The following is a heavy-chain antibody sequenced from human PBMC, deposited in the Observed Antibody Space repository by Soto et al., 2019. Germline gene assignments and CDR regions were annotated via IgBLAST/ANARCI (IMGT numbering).Heavy chain of an antibody. Sequence: GGSLRLSCAASGFTFSSYAMSWIRQAPGKGLEWVGRTRNKANSYTTEYAASVKGRFTISRDDSKNSLYLQMNSLKTEDTAVYYCARERYCGGDCYSEFDYWGQGTLVTVSS. V-gene: IGHV3-72*01. CDR1: GFTFSSYA. D-gene: IGHD2-21*02. CDR2: TRNKANSYTT. J-gene: IGHJ4*02. CDR3: ARERYCGGDCYSEFDY.